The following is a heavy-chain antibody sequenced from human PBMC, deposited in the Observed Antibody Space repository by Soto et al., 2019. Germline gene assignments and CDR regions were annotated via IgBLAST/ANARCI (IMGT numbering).Heavy chain of an antibody. D-gene: IGHD3-10*01. Sequence: QMQLVESGGGVVQPGSSLRLSCAASGFSFKNYAFHWVRQAPGKGLEWVALISHNDEPKIFYADSVQGRFTISRDNFKNTVSLQMNSLRDENTAVYHCARGVRAETYYNAFDYWGQGTQVTVSS. CDR1: GFSFKNYA. CDR2: ISHNDEPKI. V-gene: IGHV3-30-3*01. CDR3: ARGVRAETYYNAFDY. J-gene: IGHJ4*01.